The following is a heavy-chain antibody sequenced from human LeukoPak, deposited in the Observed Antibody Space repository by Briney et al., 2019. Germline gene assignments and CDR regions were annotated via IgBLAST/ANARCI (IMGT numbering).Heavy chain of an antibody. D-gene: IGHD3-9*01. J-gene: IGHJ5*02. CDR1: GYTFTGYY. CDR2: INPNSGGT. CDR3: ARGRYYDILTGSFDP. V-gene: IGHV1-2*02. Sequence: ASVKVSCKASGYTFTGYYIHWVRQAPGQGLEWMGWINPNSGGTNYAQKFQGRVTMTRDTSTSTAYMELSRLRSDDTAVYDCARGRYYDILTGSFDPWGQGTLVTVSS.